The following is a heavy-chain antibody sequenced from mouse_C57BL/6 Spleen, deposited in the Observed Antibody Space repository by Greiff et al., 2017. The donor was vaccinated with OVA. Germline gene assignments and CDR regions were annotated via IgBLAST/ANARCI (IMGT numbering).Heavy chain of an antibody. Sequence: QVQLQQPGAELVRPGTSVKLSCKASGYTFTSYWMHWVKQRPGQGLEWIGVIDPSDSYTNYNQKFKGKATLTVDTSSSTAYMQLSSLTSEDSAVYYCARELIHYYAMDYWGQGTSVTVSS. CDR2: IDPSDSYT. J-gene: IGHJ4*01. CDR1: GYTFTSYW. V-gene: IGHV1-59*01. CDR3: ARELIHYYAMDY. D-gene: IGHD2-4*01.